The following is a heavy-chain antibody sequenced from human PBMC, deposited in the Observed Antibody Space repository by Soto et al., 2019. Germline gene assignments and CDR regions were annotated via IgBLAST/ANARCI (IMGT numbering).Heavy chain of an antibody. D-gene: IGHD2-8*02. V-gene: IGHV2-5*02. Sequence: QIALKESGPTLVKPTQTLTLTCSFSGFSLTTRGVGVGWVRQSPEKTLEWLALIFWDDDKRYSPSLRSRLTIAKDTSKNQVVLTLTNVEPVDTATYYCARILTATGGHFGSWGQGALVTVSS. CDR3: ARILTATGGHFGS. J-gene: IGHJ4*02. CDR2: IFWDDDK. CDR1: GFSLTTRGVG.